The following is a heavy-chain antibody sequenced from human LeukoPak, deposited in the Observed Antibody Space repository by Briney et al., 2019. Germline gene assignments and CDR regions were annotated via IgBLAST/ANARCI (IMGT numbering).Heavy chain of an antibody. CDR2: ISYDGSNK. CDR1: GFTFSSYA. J-gene: IGHJ4*02. CDR3: ARPTRQYSSGPVDY. Sequence: GGSLRLSCAASGFTFSSYAMHWVRQAPGKGLEWVAVISYDGSNKYYADSVKGRFTISRDNSKNTLYLQMNSLRAEDTAVYYCARPTRQYSSGPVDYWGQGTLVTVSS. V-gene: IGHV3-30-3*01. D-gene: IGHD6-19*01.